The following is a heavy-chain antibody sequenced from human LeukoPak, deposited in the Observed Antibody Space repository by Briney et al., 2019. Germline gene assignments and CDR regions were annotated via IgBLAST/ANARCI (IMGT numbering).Heavy chain of an antibody. D-gene: IGHD2-21*02. J-gene: IGHJ4*02. CDR1: GFTFSSYA. Sequence: PGGSLRLSCAASGFTFSSYAMSWVRQAPGKGLEWVSAISGSGGSTYYADSVKGRFTISRDNSKNTLYLQMNSLRAEDTAVYYCAKEAGDGAAYCGGDCYSSDYWGQGTLVTVSS. CDR2: ISGSGGST. CDR3: AKEAGDGAAYCGGDCYSSDY. V-gene: IGHV3-23*01.